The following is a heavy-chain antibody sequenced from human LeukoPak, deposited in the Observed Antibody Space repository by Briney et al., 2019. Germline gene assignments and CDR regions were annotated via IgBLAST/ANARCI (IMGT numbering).Heavy chain of an antibody. CDR2: ISSNGGST. V-gene: IGHV3-64D*06. Sequence: PRGSLRLSCSASGFTFSSYAMHWVRQAPGEGLEYVSAISSNGGSTYYADSVKGRFTISSYKSKNTLYLQMSSLRAEDTAVYYCVKDQAVVLSFADLAFDYWGQGTLVTVSS. D-gene: IGHD3-10*01. CDR3: VKDQAVVLSFADLAFDY. J-gene: IGHJ4*02. CDR1: GFTFSSYA.